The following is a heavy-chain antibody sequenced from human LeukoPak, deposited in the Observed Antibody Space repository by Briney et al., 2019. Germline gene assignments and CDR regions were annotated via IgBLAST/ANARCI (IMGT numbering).Heavy chain of an antibody. CDR2: IKQDGSEK. D-gene: IGHD4-17*01. V-gene: IGHV3-7*01. J-gene: IGHJ4*02. CDR1: GFIFSRYW. Sequence: PGGSLRLFCAASGFIFSRYWMSWVRQAPGKGLEWVANIKQDGSEKYYVDSVKGRFTIPRDNAKNSLYLQMNSLRAEDTAVYYCAREPHGDFDYWGQGTLVTVSS. CDR3: AREPHGDFDY.